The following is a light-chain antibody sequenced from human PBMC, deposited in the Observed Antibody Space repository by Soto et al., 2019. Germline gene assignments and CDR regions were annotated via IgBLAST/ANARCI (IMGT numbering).Light chain of an antibody. V-gene: IGKV3-20*01. CDR2: RAS. J-gene: IGKJ1*01. Sequence: EIVLTQSPGTLSLSPGERATLSCRASQSVSSSYLAWYQQKPGQAPKVLIYRASSRATGIPDRFSGSGSGTDFTLTISRLEPEDFAVYYCHQYGSSPATFGQGTKVDIK. CDR3: HQYGSSPAT. CDR1: QSVSSSY.